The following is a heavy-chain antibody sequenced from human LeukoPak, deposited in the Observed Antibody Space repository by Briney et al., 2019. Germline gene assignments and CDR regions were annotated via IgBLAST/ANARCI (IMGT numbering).Heavy chain of an antibody. CDR3: ARRYYYDSSGYYLDY. J-gene: IGHJ4*02. V-gene: IGHV1-46*01. Sequence: GASVKVSCKASGYTFTGYYMHWVRQAPGQGLEWMGIINPSGGSTSYAQKFQGRVTMTRDTSTSTVYMELSSLRSEDTAVYYCARRYYYDSSGYYLDYWGQGTLVTVSS. CDR1: GYTFTGYY. CDR2: INPSGGST. D-gene: IGHD3-22*01.